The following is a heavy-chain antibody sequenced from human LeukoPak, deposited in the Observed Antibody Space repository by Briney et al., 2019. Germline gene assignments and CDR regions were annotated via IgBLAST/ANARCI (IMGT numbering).Heavy chain of an antibody. Sequence: ASVKVSCKASGYSFTGYYIHWVRQAPGQGLEWMGWINPNSGGTYYAQKFQGRVTMTRDTSISTAYMELSRLRSDDTAVYYCAKDLLRSQNQLRGAYFAVAGTLDYWGQGTLVTVSS. J-gene: IGHJ4*02. V-gene: IGHV1-2*02. CDR3: AKDLLRSQNQLRGAYFAVAGTLDY. CDR1: GYSFTGYY. D-gene: IGHD6-19*01. CDR2: INPNSGGT.